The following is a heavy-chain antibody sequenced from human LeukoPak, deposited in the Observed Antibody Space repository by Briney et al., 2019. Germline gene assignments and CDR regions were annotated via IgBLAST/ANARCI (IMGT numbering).Heavy chain of an antibody. Sequence: PSQTLSLTCTVSGGSISSGGYYWNWIRQYPGKGLEWIGYIYYSGNTYYNPSLKSRLTISVDTSKNQFSLKLSSVTAADTAVYYCHGSGSYRRSFDYWGQGTLVTVSS. CDR2: IYYSGNT. V-gene: IGHV4-31*09. CDR1: GGSISSGGYY. CDR3: HGSGSYRRSFDY. D-gene: IGHD3-10*01. J-gene: IGHJ4*02.